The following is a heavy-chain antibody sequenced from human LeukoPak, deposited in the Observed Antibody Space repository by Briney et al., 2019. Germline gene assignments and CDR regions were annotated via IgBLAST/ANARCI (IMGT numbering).Heavy chain of an antibody. D-gene: IGHD2-8*02. CDR2: IYTSGST. J-gene: IGHJ3*02. V-gene: IGHV4-4*07. CDR1: GGSISSYY. Sequence: PSETLSLTCTVSGGSISSYYWSWIRQPAGKGLEWIGRIYTSGSTNYNPSLKSRVTMSVDTSKNQFSLKLSSVTAADTAVYYCARDRRLYCTGGVCYFDAFEIWGQGTMVTVSS. CDR3: ARDRRLYCTGGVCYFDAFEI.